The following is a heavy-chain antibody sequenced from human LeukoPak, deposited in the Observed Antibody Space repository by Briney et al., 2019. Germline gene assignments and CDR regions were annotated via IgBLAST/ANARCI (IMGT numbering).Heavy chain of an antibody. CDR2: ISYDGSNK. V-gene: IGHV3-30-3*01. CDR3: ARGGVMVTGFDY. Sequence: GGSLRLSCAASGFTFSSYAMHWVRQAPGKGLEWVAVISYDGSNKYYADSVKGRFTISRDNSKNTLYLQMNSLRAEGTAVYYCARGGVMVTGFDYWGQGTLVTVSS. CDR1: GFTFSSYA. D-gene: IGHD5-18*01. J-gene: IGHJ4*02.